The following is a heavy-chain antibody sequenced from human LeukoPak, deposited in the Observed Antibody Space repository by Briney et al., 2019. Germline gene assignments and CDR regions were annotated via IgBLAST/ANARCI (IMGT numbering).Heavy chain of an antibody. CDR3: ASLGTLRS. D-gene: IGHD7-27*01. Sequence: SETLSLTCTVSGGSVSSSSYYWVWIRQPPGKGLEWIGSISYSGTNYNNPSLQSRVSISIDTSKHQFSVKLTSVTAADTAMYYCASLGTLRSWGQGTLVTVSS. J-gene: IGHJ5*02. CDR1: GGSVSSSSYY. CDR2: ISYSGTN. V-gene: IGHV4-39*01.